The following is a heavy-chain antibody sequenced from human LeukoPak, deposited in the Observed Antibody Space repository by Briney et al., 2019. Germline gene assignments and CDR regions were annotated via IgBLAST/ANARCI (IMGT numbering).Heavy chain of an antibody. CDR3: ARFRYYDSSGYYYYFDY. J-gene: IGHJ4*02. CDR1: GFTFSSYW. V-gene: IGHV3-7*05. D-gene: IGHD3-22*01. Sequence: GGSLRLSCAASGFTFSSYWMSWVRQAPGKGLEWVANIKQDGSEKYYVDSVKGRFTISRDNAKNSLYLQMNSLRAEDTAVHYCARFRYYDSSGYYYYFDYWGQGTLVTVSS. CDR2: IKQDGSEK.